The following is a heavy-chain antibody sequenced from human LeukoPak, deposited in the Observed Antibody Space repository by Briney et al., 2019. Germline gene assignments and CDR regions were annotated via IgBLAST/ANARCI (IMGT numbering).Heavy chain of an antibody. V-gene: IGHV3-7*01. CDR2: IKQDGSEK. CDR1: GFTFSSYW. CDR3: ARDAADLAVAFDY. Sequence: PGGSLRLSCAASGFTFSSYWMSWVRQAPGKGLEWVANIKQDGSEKYYVDSVKGRFTISRDNAKNSLYLQMNGLRAEDTAVYYCARDAADLAVAFDYWGQGTLVTVSS. D-gene: IGHD6-19*01. J-gene: IGHJ4*02.